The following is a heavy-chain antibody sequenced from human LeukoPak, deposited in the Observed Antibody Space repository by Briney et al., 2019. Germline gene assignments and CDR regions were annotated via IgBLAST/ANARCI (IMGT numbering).Heavy chain of an antibody. CDR2: IYYSGST. J-gene: IGHJ3*02. D-gene: IGHD3-16*02. Sequence: SETLSLTCTVSGDSISSYYCSWIRQPPGKGLEWIGYIYYSGSTNYNPSLKSRVTISVDTSKNQFSLNLSSMTAADTAVYYCARDSYDYVWGSYRPPSANAFDIWGQGTMVTVSS. V-gene: IGHV4-59*01. CDR1: GDSISSYY. CDR3: ARDSYDYVWGSYRPPSANAFDI.